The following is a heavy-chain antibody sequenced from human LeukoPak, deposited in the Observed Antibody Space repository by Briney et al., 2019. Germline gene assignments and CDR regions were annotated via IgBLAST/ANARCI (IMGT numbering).Heavy chain of an antibody. CDR1: GGSISSYY. J-gene: IGHJ4*02. CDR2: IYYSGST. D-gene: IGHD4-17*01. CDR3: AREGEDYGDPPNY. Sequence: SETLSLTCTVSGGSISSYYWSWIRQPPGKGLEWIGYIYYSGSTNYNPSLKSRVTISVDTSKNQFSLKLSSVTAADTAVYYSAREGEDYGDPPNYWGQGTLVTVSS. V-gene: IGHV4-59*01.